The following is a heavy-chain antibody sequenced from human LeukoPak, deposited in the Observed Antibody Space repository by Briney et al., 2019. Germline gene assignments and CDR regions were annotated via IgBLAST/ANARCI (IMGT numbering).Heavy chain of an antibody. Sequence: PGGSLRLSCAVSGYTFSDHYIDWVRQAPGKGLEWVGQTRNKANNYATEYAASVKDRFTISRDDSRKSVYLQMDSLKTEDTAVNYCARWRSGSCSDWGQGTRVTVSS. CDR1: GYTFSDHY. V-gene: IGHV3-72*01. D-gene: IGHD2-15*01. CDR3: ARWRSGSCSD. J-gene: IGHJ1*01. CDR2: TRNKANNYAT.